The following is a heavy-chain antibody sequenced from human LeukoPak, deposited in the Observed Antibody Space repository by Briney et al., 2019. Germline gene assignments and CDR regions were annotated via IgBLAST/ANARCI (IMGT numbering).Heavy chain of an antibody. CDR3: ARGRLLLDY. Sequence: GGSLRLSCAASGFTFSSYGMHCVRQAPGKGLEWVAVISYDGSNKYYADSVKGRFTISRDNSKNTLYLQMNSLRAEDTAVYYCARGRLLLDYWGQGTLVTVSS. J-gene: IGHJ4*02. CDR1: GFTFSSYG. V-gene: IGHV3-30*03. D-gene: IGHD3-22*01. CDR2: ISYDGSNK.